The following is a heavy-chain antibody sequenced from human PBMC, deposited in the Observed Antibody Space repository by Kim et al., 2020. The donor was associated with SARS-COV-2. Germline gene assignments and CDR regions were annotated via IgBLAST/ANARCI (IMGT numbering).Heavy chain of an antibody. Sequence: AQKFQGRVTITRDESTSTAYMGLSRLRSEDTAVYYCARDAYGMATTDFDYWGQGTLVTVSS. D-gene: IGHD5-12*01. CDR3: ARDAYGMATTDFDY. V-gene: IGHV1-69*05. J-gene: IGHJ4*02.